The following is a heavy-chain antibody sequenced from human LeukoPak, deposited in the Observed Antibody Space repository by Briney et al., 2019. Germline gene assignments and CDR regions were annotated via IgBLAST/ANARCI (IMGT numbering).Heavy chain of an antibody. CDR1: GFTFSSYA. J-gene: IGHJ4*02. V-gene: IGHV3-30*04. CDR2: ISYDGSNK. D-gene: IGHD5-12*01. CDR3: AREVATTFDY. Sequence: PGGSLRLSCAASGFTFSSYAMHWVRQAPGKGLEWVAVISYDGSNKYYADSVKGRLTISRDNSKNTLYLQMNSLRAEDTAVYYCAREVATTFDYWGQGTLVTVSS.